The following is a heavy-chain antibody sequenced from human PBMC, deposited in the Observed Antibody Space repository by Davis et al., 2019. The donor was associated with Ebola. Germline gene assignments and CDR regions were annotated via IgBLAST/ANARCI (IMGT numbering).Heavy chain of an antibody. CDR2: IYSGGST. V-gene: IGHV3-53*04. Sequence: GGSLRLSCAASGFTFSDYYMSWVRQAPGKGLEWVSVIYSGGSTYYADSVKGRFTISRHNSKNTLYLQMNSLRAEDTAVYYCARYCSSTSCYTRGFDYWGQGTLVTVSS. CDR3: ARYCSSTSCYTRGFDY. D-gene: IGHD2-2*02. CDR1: GFTFSDYY. J-gene: IGHJ4*02.